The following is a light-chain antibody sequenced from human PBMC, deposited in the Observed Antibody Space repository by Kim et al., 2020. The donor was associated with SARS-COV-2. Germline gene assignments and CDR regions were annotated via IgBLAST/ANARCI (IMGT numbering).Light chain of an antibody. CDR1: QSVLYSSNNKNY. V-gene: IGKV4-1*01. CDR2: WAS. CDR3: QQYYSTPVT. J-gene: IGKJ5*01. Sequence: ATINCKSSQSVLYSSNNKNYLAWYQQKPGQPPKLLIYWASTRESGVPDRFSGSGSGTDFTLTISSLQAEDVAVYYCQQYYSTPVTFGQGTRLEIK.